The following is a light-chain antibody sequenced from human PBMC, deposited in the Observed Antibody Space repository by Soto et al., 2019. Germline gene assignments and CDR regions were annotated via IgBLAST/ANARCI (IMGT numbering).Light chain of an antibody. V-gene: IGKV1-5*01. CDR3: QHYNSDPWT. CDR2: DSS. CDR1: ETIRRW. J-gene: IGKJ1*01. Sequence: DIEMTQSPSTLSASVGDRVTITCRASETIRRWLAWYQQRPGKAPKVLIYDSSTLESGVPARFSGSGSETEFTLTISSLPTEDSATYYCQHYNSDPWTFGQGSKVEIK.